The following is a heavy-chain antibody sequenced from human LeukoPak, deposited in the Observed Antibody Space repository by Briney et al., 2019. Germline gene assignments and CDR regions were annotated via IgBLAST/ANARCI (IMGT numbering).Heavy chain of an antibody. V-gene: IGHV1-46*01. Sequence: ASVKVSCKASGYTFSNYYTHWVRQAPGQGLEWMGIINPSGGTTTYAQKFQGRVTMTRDTSTSTVYMNLSSLRSEDTAVYYCARDCFGVVTNWFDPWGQGTLVTVSS. J-gene: IGHJ5*02. CDR2: INPSGGTT. CDR3: ARDCFGVVTNWFDP. D-gene: IGHD3-3*01. CDR1: GYTFSNYY.